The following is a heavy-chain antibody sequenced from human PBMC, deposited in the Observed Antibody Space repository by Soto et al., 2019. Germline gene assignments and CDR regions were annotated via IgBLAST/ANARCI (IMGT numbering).Heavy chain of an antibody. Sequence: QVQLVQSGAEVKKPGASVKVSCKASGYTFTSYGISWVRQAPGQGLERMGWIIAYNGNTNYAQKLQVRVTMTTDTSTSTAYMELRSLRSDATAVYYCARDLNYDDYLIDAFDIWGQGTMVTVSS. J-gene: IGHJ3*02. V-gene: IGHV1-18*01. CDR2: IIAYNGNT. D-gene: IGHD4-17*01. CDR1: GYTFTSYG. CDR3: ARDLNYDDYLIDAFDI.